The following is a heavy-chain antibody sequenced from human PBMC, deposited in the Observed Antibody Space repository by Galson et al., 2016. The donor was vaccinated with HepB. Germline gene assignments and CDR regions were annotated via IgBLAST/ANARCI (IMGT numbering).Heavy chain of an antibody. Sequence: TLTLSCAFSGVALSNYAMHWVRQAQGKGLEWVAVVPYVGRSKYSADSVKGRFTISRDNSKNTVYLQMNRLRVEDTAVYYCAKNDILAGYSAFDYWGQGTLVTVSS. J-gene: IGHJ4*02. CDR2: VPYVGRSK. D-gene: IGHD3-9*01. CDR1: GVALSNYA. CDR3: AKNDILAGYSAFDY. V-gene: IGHV3-30*18.